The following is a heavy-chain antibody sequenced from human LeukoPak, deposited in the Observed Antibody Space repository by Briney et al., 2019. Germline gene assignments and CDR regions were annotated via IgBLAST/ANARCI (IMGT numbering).Heavy chain of an antibody. J-gene: IGHJ4*02. CDR2: IYTDDTET. D-gene: IGHD1-1*01. V-gene: IGHV5-51*01. Sequence: GAPLQICCMGSGYSITNYWICFGRQTGGKRVEWVGIIYTDDTETRFSPYFQGQVTISTDKYISTAYLQWSSLKASDTAMYDCASHPPRSPQMELDYWGQGTQVSDSS. CDR1: GYSITNYW. CDR3: ASHPPRSPQMELDY.